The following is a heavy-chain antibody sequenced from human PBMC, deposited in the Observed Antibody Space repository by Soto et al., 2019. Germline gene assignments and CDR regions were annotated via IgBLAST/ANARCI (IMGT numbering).Heavy chain of an antibody. V-gene: IGHV4-39*01. D-gene: IGHD1-26*01. CDR1: GGSISSSSYY. Sequence: SETLSLTCTVSGGSISSSSYYWGWIRQPPGKGLEWIGSIYYSGSTYYNPSLKSRVTISVDTSKNQFSLKLSSVTAADTAVYYCARQSTHGSYPFDYWGQGTLVTVSS. J-gene: IGHJ4*02. CDR3: ARQSTHGSYPFDY. CDR2: IYYSGST.